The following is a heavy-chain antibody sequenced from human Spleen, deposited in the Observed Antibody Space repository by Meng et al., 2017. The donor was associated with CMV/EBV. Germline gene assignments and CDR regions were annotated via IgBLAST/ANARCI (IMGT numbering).Heavy chain of an antibody. D-gene: IGHD4-11*01. CDR2: ISSSSSYI. CDR1: GFTFSSYS. CDR3: ARVWGLQPDYYGMDV. Sequence: GESLKISCAASGFTFSSYSMNWVRQAPGKGLEWVSSISSSSSYIYYADSLKGRFTISRENAKNSLYLQMNSLRAGDTAVYYCARVWGLQPDYYGMDVWGQGTTVTVSS. V-gene: IGHV3-21*01. J-gene: IGHJ6*02.